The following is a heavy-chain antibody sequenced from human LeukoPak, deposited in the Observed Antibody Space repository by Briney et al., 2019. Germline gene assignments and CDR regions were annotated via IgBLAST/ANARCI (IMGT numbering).Heavy chain of an antibody. Sequence: PGGSLRLSSAASGFTFSSYSMNWVRQAPGKGLEWVSSISSSSSYIYYADSVKGRFTICRDNAKNSLYLQMNSLRAEDTAVYYCARAGGTCGGDCYVYWYFDLWGRGTLVTVSS. V-gene: IGHV3-21*01. J-gene: IGHJ2*01. D-gene: IGHD2-21*01. CDR1: GFTFSSYS. CDR3: ARAGGTCGGDCYVYWYFDL. CDR2: ISSSSSYI.